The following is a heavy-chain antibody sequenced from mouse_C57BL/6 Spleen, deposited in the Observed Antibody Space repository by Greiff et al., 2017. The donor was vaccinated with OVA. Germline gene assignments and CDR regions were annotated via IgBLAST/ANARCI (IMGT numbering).Heavy chain of an antibody. J-gene: IGHJ3*01. D-gene: IGHD2-4*01. CDR2: ISYDGSN. CDR1: GYSITSGYY. V-gene: IGHV3-6*01. Sequence: EVQLVESGPGLVKPSQSLSLPCSVTGYSITSGYYWNWIRQFPGNKLEWMGYISYDGSNNYNPSLKNRISITRDTSKNQFFLKLNSVTTEDTATYYCATYDYDGGFAYWGQGTLVTVSA. CDR3: ATYDYDGGFAY.